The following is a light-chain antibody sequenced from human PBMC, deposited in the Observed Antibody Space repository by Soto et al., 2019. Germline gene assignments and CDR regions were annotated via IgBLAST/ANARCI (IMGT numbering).Light chain of an antibody. CDR1: QSLLYRSNNKNY. Sequence: DIVMTQSPDSLAVSLGERATINCKSNQSLLYRSNNKNYLAWYQQKPGQPPKLLIYWASTRESGVPDRFSGSGSGTDFSLTISSLQPDDFATYYCQQYTSHSTFGQGTKVDIK. V-gene: IGKV4-1*01. CDR3: QQYTSHST. CDR2: WAS. J-gene: IGKJ1*01.